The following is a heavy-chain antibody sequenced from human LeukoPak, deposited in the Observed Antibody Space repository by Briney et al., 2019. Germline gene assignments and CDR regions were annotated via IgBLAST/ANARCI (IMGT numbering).Heavy chain of an antibody. D-gene: IGHD5-18*01. Sequence: ASVKVSCKASGYDFTKYAVQWVRQAPGQRLEWMGWIDAGNGRTKYSQDFQGRVTITRDTSASIAYMELSSLRSDDMAVYYCARGSGEGYTYGRYYFDYWGQGTLVTVSS. V-gene: IGHV1-3*03. CDR2: IDAGNGRT. CDR1: GYDFTKYA. CDR3: ARGSGEGYTYGRYYFDY. J-gene: IGHJ4*02.